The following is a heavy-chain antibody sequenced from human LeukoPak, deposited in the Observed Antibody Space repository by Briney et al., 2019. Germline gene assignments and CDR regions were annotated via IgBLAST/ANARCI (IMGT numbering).Heavy chain of an antibody. CDR1: GGSFSGYY. V-gene: IGHV4-34*01. J-gene: IGHJ4*02. CDR3: ARCSRGGYSSSWYILIPPGDY. Sequence: PSETLSLTCAVYGGSFSGYYWSWIRQSPGKGLEWIGEIDQNESTNYNPSLKSRVTISVDTSKNQFSLRLSSVTAADTAVYYCARCSRGGYSSSWYILIPPGDYWGQGTSVTVSS. CDR2: IDQNEST. D-gene: IGHD6-13*01.